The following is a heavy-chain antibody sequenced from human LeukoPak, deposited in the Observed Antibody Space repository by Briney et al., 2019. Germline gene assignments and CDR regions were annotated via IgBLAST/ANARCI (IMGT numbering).Heavy chain of an antibody. D-gene: IGHD3-3*01. Sequence: GGSLRLSCAASGLTVTNAWMNWVRQAPGKGLEWVANIKQDGSEKYYVDSVKGRFTISRDNAKNSLYLQMNSLRAEDTAVYYCARDRSWYYDFWSGYNYWGQGTLVTVSS. V-gene: IGHV3-7*01. CDR2: IKQDGSEK. J-gene: IGHJ4*02. CDR3: ARDRSWYYDFWSGYNY. CDR1: GLTVTNAW.